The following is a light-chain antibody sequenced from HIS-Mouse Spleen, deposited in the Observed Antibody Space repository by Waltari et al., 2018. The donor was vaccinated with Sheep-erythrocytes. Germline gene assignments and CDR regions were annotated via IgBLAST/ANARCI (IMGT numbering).Light chain of an antibody. J-gene: IGKJ1*01. CDR1: QSVSSSY. V-gene: IGKV3-20*01. CDR2: GAS. Sequence: EIVLTQSPGTLSLSPGERATLSCRASQSVSSSYLAWYQQKPGQAPRLLIYGASSRATGIPDRFSGSGSGTDFTLTISRLEPEDFAVYYCQQYGSSLRTFGQGTKVEFK. CDR3: QQYGSSLRT.